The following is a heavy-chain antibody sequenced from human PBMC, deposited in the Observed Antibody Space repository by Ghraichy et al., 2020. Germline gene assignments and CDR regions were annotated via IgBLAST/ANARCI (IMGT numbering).Heavy chain of an antibody. CDR3: AKERDTSGYYSFRGDYYGMDV. D-gene: IGHD3-22*01. CDR1: GFTFSRYG. V-gene: IGHV3-30*18. J-gene: IGHJ6*02. Sequence: LSLTCAASGFTFSRYGMHWVRQAPGKGLEWVAVTSYDGSNKFYGGSVQGRFTISRDNSKNTLYLQMNYLRPEDTAVYYCAKERDTSGYYSFRGDYYGMDVGGQGTTVTVSS. CDR2: TSYDGSNK.